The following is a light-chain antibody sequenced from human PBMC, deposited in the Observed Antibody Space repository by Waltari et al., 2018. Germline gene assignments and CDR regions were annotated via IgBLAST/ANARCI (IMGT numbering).Light chain of an antibody. Sequence: EIVLTQSPVTLSLSPGERAPLSCRASQSIGKYLVWYQQKPGQAPRLLIYAASSRATGVPDRFSGSGSGTDFSLTISRLEPEDFAVYYCQNHERLPATFGQGTKVEIK. J-gene: IGKJ1*01. CDR3: QNHERLPAT. CDR2: AAS. CDR1: QSIGKY. V-gene: IGKV3-20*01.